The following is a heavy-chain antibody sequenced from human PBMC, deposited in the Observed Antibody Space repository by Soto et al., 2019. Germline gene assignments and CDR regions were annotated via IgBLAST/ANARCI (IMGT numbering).Heavy chain of an antibody. D-gene: IGHD5-12*01. J-gene: IGHJ6*02. CDR1: GGSFSGYY. CDR2: INHSGST. CDR3: ASGYDSYYYYGMDV. V-gene: IGHV4-34*01. Sequence: SETLSLTCAVYGGSFSGYYWSWIRQPPGKGLEWIGEINHSGSTNYNPSLKSRVTISVDTSKNQFSLKLSSVTAADTAVYYCASGYDSYYYYGMDVWGQGTRSPSP.